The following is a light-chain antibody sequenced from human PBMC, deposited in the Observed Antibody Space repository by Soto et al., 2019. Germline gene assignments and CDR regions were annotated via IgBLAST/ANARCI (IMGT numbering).Light chain of an antibody. J-gene: IGLJ1*01. CDR1: SGDVGGYDS. CDR3: SSYTSSTTPYV. V-gene: IGLV2-14*03. Sequence: QSVLTQPASVSGSPGQSITISCTGTSGDVGGYDSVSWYQQHPGKAPKLIIYDVNNRPSGVSHRFSGSKSGNTASLTISGLQAGDEADFYCSSYTSSTTPYVFGTGTKVTVL. CDR2: DVN.